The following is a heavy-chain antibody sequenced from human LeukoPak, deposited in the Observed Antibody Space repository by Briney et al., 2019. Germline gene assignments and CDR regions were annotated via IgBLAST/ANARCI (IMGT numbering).Heavy chain of an antibody. CDR3: AREAYIAVAGTDYYYYGMDV. CDR2: IWYDGSNK. J-gene: IGHJ6*04. CDR1: GFTFSSYG. D-gene: IGHD6-19*01. V-gene: IGHV3-33*01. Sequence: GGSLRLSCAASGFTFSSYGMHWVRQAPGKGLEWVAVIWYDGSNKYYADSVKGGFTISRDNSKNTLYLQMNSLRAEDTAVYYCAREAYIAVAGTDYYYYGMDVWGKGTTVTVSS.